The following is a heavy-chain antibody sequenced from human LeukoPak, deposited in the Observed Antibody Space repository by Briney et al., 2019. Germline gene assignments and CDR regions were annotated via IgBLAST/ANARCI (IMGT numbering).Heavy chain of an antibody. CDR3: AKDLGLVGSGSYGH. J-gene: IGHJ4*02. V-gene: IGHV3-66*01. CDR2: IYSGGST. CDR1: GFTVSSNY. Sequence: GGSLRLSCAASGFTVSSNYMSWVRQAPGKGLEWVSVIYSGGSTYYADSVKGRFTISRDNSKNTLYLQMNSLRAEDTAVYYCAKDLGLVGSGSYGHWGQGTLVTVSS. D-gene: IGHD3-10*01.